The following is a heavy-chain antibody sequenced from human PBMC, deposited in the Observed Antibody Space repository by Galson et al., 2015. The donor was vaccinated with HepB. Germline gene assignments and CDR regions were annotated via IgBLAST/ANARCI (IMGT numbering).Heavy chain of an antibody. J-gene: IGHJ4*02. CDR2: ISYDGSNK. D-gene: IGHD6-13*01. Sequence: SLRLSCAASGFTFSSYGMHWVRQAPGKGLEWVAVISYDGSNKYYADSVKGRFTISRDNSKNTLYLQMNSLRAEDTAVYYCAKGPAAGTFHYFDYWGQGTLVTVSS. V-gene: IGHV3-30*18. CDR1: GFTFSSYG. CDR3: AKGPAAGTFHYFDY.